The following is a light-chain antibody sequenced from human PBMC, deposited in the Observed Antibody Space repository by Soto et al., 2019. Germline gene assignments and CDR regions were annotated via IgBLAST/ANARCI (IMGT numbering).Light chain of an antibody. V-gene: IGKV3-20*01. CDR1: QNIPLTS. J-gene: IGKJ1*01. Sequence: ECVLPQSPATLALSPGETATLSCRASQNIPLTSIAWYQKKPGRAPTLLTYSDSRSATGVPDRFRGGRSGTDFTLNIIILWSGDGDHHDLHSFG. CDR2: SDS. CDR3: HS.